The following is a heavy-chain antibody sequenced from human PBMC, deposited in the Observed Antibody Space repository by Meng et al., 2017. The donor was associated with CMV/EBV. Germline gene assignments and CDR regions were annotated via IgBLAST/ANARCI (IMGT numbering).Heavy chain of an antibody. Sequence: GESLKISCAASGFTFSNAWMSWVRQAPGKGLEWVGRIKSKTDGGTTDYAAPVKGRFTISRDDSKNTLYLQMNSLKTEDTAVYYWTAYSSSWPRLYYYYYYGMDVWGQGTTVTVSS. V-gene: IGHV3-15*01. CDR2: IKSKTDGGTT. CDR1: GFTFSNAW. J-gene: IGHJ6*02. D-gene: IGHD6-13*01. CDR3: TAYSSSWPRLYYYYYYGMDV.